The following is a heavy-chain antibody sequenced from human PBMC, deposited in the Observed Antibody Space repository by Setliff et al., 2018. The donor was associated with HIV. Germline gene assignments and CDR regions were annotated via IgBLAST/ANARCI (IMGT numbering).Heavy chain of an antibody. CDR1: GGSFTSRSYY. Sequence: PSETLSLTCTVSGGSFTSRSYYWGWIRQPPGKGLEWIGSIFYSGITYYNPSLKSRVTISVDTSKNQFSLNLTSVTAADTAVYYCVRPSFGIGGGSMFDSWGQGIVVTVSS. D-gene: IGHD3-3*01. J-gene: IGHJ4*02. CDR2: IFYSGIT. V-gene: IGHV4-39*01. CDR3: VRPSFGIGGGSMFDS.